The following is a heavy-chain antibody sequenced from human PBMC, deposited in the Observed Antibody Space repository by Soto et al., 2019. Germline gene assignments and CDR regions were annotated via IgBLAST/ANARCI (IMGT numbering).Heavy chain of an antibody. V-gene: IGHV3-23*04. Sequence: EVQLVDSGGGLVQPGGSLRLSCAASGFIFSNYVMSWVRQAPGKGLEWVSSISDYGGTSYYADSVKGRFTISRDNSKNSLYLQMNSLRAEDTAIYYCAKRPRALLTFDYWGKGTLVTVSS. CDR2: ISDYGGTS. CDR1: GFIFSNYV. J-gene: IGHJ4*02. D-gene: IGHD1-26*01. CDR3: AKRPRALLTFDY.